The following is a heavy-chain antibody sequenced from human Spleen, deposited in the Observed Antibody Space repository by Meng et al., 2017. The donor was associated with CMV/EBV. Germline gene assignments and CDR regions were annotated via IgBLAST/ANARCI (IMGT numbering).Heavy chain of an antibody. J-gene: IGHJ4*02. CDR3: ARGLGSSGTPPDY. D-gene: IGHD6-25*01. V-gene: IGHV1-8*01. CDR1: GYTFSSYD. Sequence: QVQLVQSGPEVKKPGASVKVSCKASGYTFSSYDINWVRQAAGQGLEWMGWMSPHSGNTGFAQKFQGRVTMTRDTSISTAYMELSSLRPEDTAVYCCARGLGSSGTPPDYWGQGTLVTVSS. CDR2: MSPHSGNT.